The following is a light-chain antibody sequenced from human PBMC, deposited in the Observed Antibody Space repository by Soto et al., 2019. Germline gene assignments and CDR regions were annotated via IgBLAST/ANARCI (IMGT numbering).Light chain of an antibody. J-gene: IGLJ3*02. CDR1: SSDVGSYNL. CDR3: SSYTSTSTGV. V-gene: IGLV2-14*02. CDR2: EVS. Sequence: QSALTQPASVSGSPGQSITISCTGTSSDVGSYNLVSWYQQHPGKAPKLMLYEVSNRPYGVSNRFSASKSGNTASLTISGLQAEDEADYYCSSYTSTSTGVFGGGTKVTVL.